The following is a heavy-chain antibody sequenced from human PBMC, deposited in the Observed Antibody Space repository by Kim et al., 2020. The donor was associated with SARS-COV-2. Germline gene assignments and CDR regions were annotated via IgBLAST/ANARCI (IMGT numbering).Heavy chain of an antibody. CDR2: ISSSSSYI. Sequence: GGSLRLSCAASGFTFSSYSMNWVRQAPGKGLEWVSSISSSSSYIYYADSVKGRFTISRDNAKNSLYLQMNSLRAEDTAVYYCAREAREYYYELDYWGQGTLVTVSS. J-gene: IGHJ4*02. CDR1: GFTFSSYS. V-gene: IGHV3-21*01. CDR3: AREAREYYYELDY. D-gene: IGHD3-22*01.